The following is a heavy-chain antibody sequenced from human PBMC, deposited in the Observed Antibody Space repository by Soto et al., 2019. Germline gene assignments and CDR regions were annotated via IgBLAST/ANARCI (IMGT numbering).Heavy chain of an antibody. V-gene: IGHV4-30-2*01. CDR3: ASTSPYYYGMDV. CDR2: IYHSGST. D-gene: IGHD2-2*01. CDR1: GVSIISGGYS. Sequence: QLQLQESGSGLVKPSQTLSLTCAVSGVSIISGGYSWSWIRQPPGKGLEWIGYIYHSGSTYYNPSLKSRVTISVDRSKNQFSLKLSSVTAADTAVYYCASTSPYYYGMDVWGQGTTVTVSS. J-gene: IGHJ6*02.